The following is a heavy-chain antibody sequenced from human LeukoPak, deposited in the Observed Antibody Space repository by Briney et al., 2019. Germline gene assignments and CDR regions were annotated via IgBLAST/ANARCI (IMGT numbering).Heavy chain of an antibody. V-gene: IGHV3-21*01. J-gene: IGHJ3*01. CDR2: ISSSSYI. D-gene: IGHD6-19*01. Sequence: PGGSLRLSCAASGFTFSSYSMNWVRQAPGKGLEWVSSISSSSYIYYADSVKGRFTISRDNAKNSLYLQMNSLRAEDTAVYYCARDASGWYPSDAFDFWGQGTMVTVSS. CDR3: ARDASGWYPSDAFDF. CDR1: GFTFSSYS.